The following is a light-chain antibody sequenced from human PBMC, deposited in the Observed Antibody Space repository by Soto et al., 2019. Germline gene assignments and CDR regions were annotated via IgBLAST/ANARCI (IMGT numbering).Light chain of an antibody. CDR1: SSDVGGYNY. J-gene: IGLJ1*01. Sequence: QSALTQPRSVSGSPGQSVTISCTGTSSDVGGYNYVSWYQQHPGKAPKVMIYDVSERPSGVPDRFSGSKSGNTASLTISGLQAEAEADYYCCSYAGSPRYVFGTGPQLTVL. CDR2: DVS. CDR3: CSYAGSPRYV. V-gene: IGLV2-11*01.